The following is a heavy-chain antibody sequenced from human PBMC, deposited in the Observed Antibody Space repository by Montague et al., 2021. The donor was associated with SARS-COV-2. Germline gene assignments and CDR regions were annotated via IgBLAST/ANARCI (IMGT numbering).Heavy chain of an antibody. CDR3: ARAIGSAGSYYYYGMDV. D-gene: IGHD3-10*01. J-gene: IGHJ6*02. V-gene: IGHV6-1*01. Sequence: CAISGDSVSSNGGAWNWIRQSPSRGLEWLGRTYYRSKWFYDCAVSLKSRLTIKPDTSKNQFSLQLNSVTPEDTAVYYCARAIGSAGSYYYYGMDVWGQGTTVTVSS. CDR2: TYYRSKWFY. CDR1: GDSVSSNGGA.